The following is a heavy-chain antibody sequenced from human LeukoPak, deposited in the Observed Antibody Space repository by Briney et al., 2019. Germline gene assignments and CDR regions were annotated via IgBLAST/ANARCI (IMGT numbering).Heavy chain of an antibody. CDR2: ISAYNGHT. CDR3: ARDGHRRYHYDSSGREDAFDI. Sequence: ASVKVSCKASGGTFSIYAISWVRQAPGQGLEWMGWISAYNGHTKYAQKVQGRVTMTRDTSTSTAYMELRSLRSDDTAVYYCARDGHRRYHYDSSGREDAFDIWGQGTMVTVSS. D-gene: IGHD3-22*01. J-gene: IGHJ3*02. CDR1: GGTFSIYA. V-gene: IGHV1-18*01.